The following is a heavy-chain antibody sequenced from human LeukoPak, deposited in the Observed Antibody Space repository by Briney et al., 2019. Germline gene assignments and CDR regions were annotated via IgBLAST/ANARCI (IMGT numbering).Heavy chain of an antibody. CDR3: AREFLGIAVAGTIKLFDP. J-gene: IGHJ5*02. Sequence: GGSLRLSCGASGFTFSSYSMNWVRQAPGKGLEWVSSISSSSSYIYYADSVKGRFTISRDNAKNSLYLRMNSLRAEDTAVYYCAREFLGIAVAGTIKLFDPWGQGTLVTVSS. D-gene: IGHD6-19*01. V-gene: IGHV3-21*01. CDR1: GFTFSSYS. CDR2: ISSSSSYI.